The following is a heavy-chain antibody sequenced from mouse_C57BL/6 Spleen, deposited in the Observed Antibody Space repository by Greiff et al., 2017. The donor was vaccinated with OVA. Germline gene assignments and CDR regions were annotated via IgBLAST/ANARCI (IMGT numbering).Heavy chain of an antibody. Sequence: AASGIDFSRYWMSWVRRAPGKGLEWIGEINPDSSTINYAPSLKDKFIISRDNAKNTLYLQMSKVRSEDTALYYCARPYYGSSGFDYWGQGTTLTVSS. CDR3: ARPYYGSSGFDY. CDR1: GIDFSRYW. V-gene: IGHV4-1*01. CDR2: INPDSSTI. D-gene: IGHD1-1*01. J-gene: IGHJ2*01.